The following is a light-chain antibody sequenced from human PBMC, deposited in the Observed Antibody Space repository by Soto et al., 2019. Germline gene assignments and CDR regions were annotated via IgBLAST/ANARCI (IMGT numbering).Light chain of an antibody. V-gene: IGKV3-15*01. CDR3: QHYNSWPLT. CDR2: GVS. Sequence: EIVLTQSPDTLSLSPAERATLSCRASQIVSSNLAWYQQKPGQAPRLLIYGVSTRATGIPARFSGSGSGTEFTLTISSLQSEDFAVYYCQHYNSWPLTFGGGTKVDIK. J-gene: IGKJ4*01. CDR1: QIVSSN.